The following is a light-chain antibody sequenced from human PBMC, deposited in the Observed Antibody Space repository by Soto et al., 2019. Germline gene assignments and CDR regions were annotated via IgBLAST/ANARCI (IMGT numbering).Light chain of an antibody. CDR3: SSYKGSSTPEV. V-gene: IGLV2-14*01. CDR2: DVS. J-gene: IGLJ1*01. Sequence: QSVLTQPASVSGSPGQSITISCTGTSSDVGGYNYVSWYQQHPGKAPKLMIYDVSKRPSGVSNRFSGSKSGNTASLTISGLQAEDEADYYCSSYKGSSTPEVFGTGTKLTVL. CDR1: SSDVGGYNY.